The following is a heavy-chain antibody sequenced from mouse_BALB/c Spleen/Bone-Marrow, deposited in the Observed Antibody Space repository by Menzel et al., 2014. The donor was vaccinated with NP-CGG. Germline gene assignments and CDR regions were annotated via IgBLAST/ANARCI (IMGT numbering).Heavy chain of an antibody. D-gene: IGHD1-1*01. Sequence: VQLQQSGAELVKPGASVKLSCTASGFNIKDTYMHWVKQRPEQGLEWIGRIDPANGNTKYDPKFQGKATITADTSSNTASLKLSSLTSEDTAVYYCASYYYGSSRFAYWGQGTLVTVSA. V-gene: IGHV14-3*02. CDR1: GFNIKDTY. J-gene: IGHJ3*01. CDR2: IDPANGNT. CDR3: ASYYYGSSRFAY.